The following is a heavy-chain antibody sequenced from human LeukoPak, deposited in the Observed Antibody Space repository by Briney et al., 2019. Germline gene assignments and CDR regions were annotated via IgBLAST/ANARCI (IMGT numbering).Heavy chain of an antibody. D-gene: IGHD3-9*01. J-gene: IGHJ4*02. CDR2: INWNGGST. V-gene: IGHV3-20*04. CDR1: GFTFDDYG. CDR3: ARGGMGVFSPREFDY. Sequence: GGSLRLSCAASGFTFDDYGMSWVRQAPGKGLEWVPGINWNGGSTGYADSVKGRFTISRDNAKNSLYLQMNSLRAEDTALYYCARGGMGVFSPREFDYWGQGTLVTVSS.